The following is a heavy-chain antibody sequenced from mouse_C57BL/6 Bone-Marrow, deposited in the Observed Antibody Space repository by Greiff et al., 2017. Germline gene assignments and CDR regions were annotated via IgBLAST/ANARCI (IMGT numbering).Heavy chain of an antibody. V-gene: IGHV5-6*01. CDR3: ARQSPLTLYWYFDV. CDR2: ISSGGSYT. D-gene: IGHD4-1*01. CDR1: GFTFSSYG. Sequence: EVKLMESGGDLVKPGGSLKLSCAASGFTFSSYGMSWVRQTPDKRLEWVATISSGGSYTYYPDSVKGRFTISRDNAKNTLYLQMSSLKSEDTAMYYCARQSPLTLYWYFDVWGTGTTVTVSS. J-gene: IGHJ1*03.